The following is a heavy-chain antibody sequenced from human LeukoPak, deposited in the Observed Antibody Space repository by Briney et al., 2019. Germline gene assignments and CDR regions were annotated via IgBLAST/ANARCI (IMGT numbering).Heavy chain of an antibody. J-gene: IGHJ4*02. V-gene: IGHV4-34*01. D-gene: IGHD3-22*01. CDR2: INHSGST. Sequence: SETLSLTCAVYGGSFSGYYWSWIRQPPGKGLEWIGEINHSGSTNYNPSLKSRVTISVDTSKNQFSLKLSSVTAADTAVYYCARRGRGYYDSSGYYYGYWGQGTLVTVSS. CDR3: ARRGRGYYDSSGYYYGY. CDR1: GGSFSGYY.